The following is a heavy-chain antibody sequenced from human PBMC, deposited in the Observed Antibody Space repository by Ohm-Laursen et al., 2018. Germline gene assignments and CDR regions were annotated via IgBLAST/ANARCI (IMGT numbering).Heavy chain of an antibody. CDR1: GGTFRSYA. V-gene: IGHV1-69*13. J-gene: IGHJ3*02. D-gene: IGHD4-11*01. Sequence: SVKVSCKASGGTFRSYAISWVRQAPGQGLEWMGGIIPIFGTANYAQKFQGRVTITADESTSTAYMELSSLRSEDTAVYYCASWSAVTRINDAFDIWGQGTMVTVSS. CDR2: IIPIFGTA. CDR3: ASWSAVTRINDAFDI.